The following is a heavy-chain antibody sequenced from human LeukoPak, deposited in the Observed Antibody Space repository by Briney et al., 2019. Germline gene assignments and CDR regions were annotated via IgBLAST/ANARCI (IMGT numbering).Heavy chain of an antibody. CDR2: ISTSGSTI. V-gene: IGHV3-11*04. CDR3: ANHLACGSTSCPPFDD. CDR1: RFTFSDYY. Sequence: GGSLRLSCAASRFTFSDYYMSWIRQAPGKGLEWVSYISTSGSTIYYADSVKGRFTISRDNAKSSLYLQMNSLRAEDTAVYYCANHLACGSTSCPPFDDWGQGTLVTVSS. J-gene: IGHJ4*02. D-gene: IGHD2-2*01.